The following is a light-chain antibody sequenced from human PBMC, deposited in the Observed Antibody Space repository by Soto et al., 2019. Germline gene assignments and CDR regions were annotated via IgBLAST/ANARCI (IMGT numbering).Light chain of an antibody. V-gene: IGLV2-14*01. CDR1: SSDVGGYNY. CDR3: SSYTSSSTPPYV. CDR2: DVS. Sequence: QSALTQPASVSGSPGQSITISCTGTSSDVGGYNYVSWYQQHPGKAPKLMIYDVSNRPSGVSNRFSGSKSGNTASLTISGLHAEYEADYYCSSYTSSSTPPYVFGTGTKLTVL. J-gene: IGLJ1*01.